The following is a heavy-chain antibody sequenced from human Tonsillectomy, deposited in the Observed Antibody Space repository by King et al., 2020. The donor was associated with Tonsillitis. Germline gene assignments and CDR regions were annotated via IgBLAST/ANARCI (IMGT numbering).Heavy chain of an antibody. Sequence: QLVQSGAEVKKPGASVKVSCKASGYTFSIFGITWVRQAPGQGLEWLGWVSADNGNTNYAQNLQDRITVTSDTSTSTAYMELRSLRADDTAVYYCARDGAAGTTPFDDWGQGTLVTVSS. CDR1: GYTFSIFG. J-gene: IGHJ4*02. CDR3: ARDGAAGTTPFDD. D-gene: IGHD2/OR15-2a*01. CDR2: VSADNGNT. V-gene: IGHV1-18*01.